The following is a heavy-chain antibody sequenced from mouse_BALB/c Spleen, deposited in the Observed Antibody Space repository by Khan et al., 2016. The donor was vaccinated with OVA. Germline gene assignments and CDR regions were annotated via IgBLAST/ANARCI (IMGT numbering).Heavy chain of an antibody. J-gene: IGHJ3*01. CDR1: GYTFISYW. CDR3: ARRGVYGIFAY. Sequence: QVQLQQSGAEMAKPGASVKMSCKASGYTFISYWMHWVKQRPGQGLEWIGYINPSTGYTEYNQKFKEKATLTEDKSSSTANMQLSSLTSEDSAVYYCARRGVYGIFAYWGQGTLVTVSA. CDR2: INPSTGYT. D-gene: IGHD2-1*01. V-gene: IGHV1-7*01.